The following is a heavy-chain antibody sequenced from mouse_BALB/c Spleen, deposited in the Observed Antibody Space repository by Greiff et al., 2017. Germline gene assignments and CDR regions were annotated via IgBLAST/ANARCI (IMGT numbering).Heavy chain of an antibody. J-gene: IGHJ3*01. CDR2: ISYSGST. CDR1: GYSITSDYA. CDR3: AGGYGLSFAY. D-gene: IGHD6-1*01. Sequence: EVQLQQSGPGLVKPSQSLSLTCTVTGYSITSDYAWNWIRQFPGNKLEWMGYISYSGSTSYNPSLKSRISITRDTSKNQFFLQLNSVTTEDTATYYCAGGYGLSFAYWGQGTLVTVSA. V-gene: IGHV3-2*02.